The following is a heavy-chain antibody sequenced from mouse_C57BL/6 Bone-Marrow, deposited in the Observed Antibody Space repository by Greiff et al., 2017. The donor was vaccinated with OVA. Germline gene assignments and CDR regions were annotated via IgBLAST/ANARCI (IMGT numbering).Heavy chain of an antibody. CDR1: GYTFTDYE. CDR3: TTPYGNYGAY. D-gene: IGHD2-1*01. Sequence: QVQLKQSGAELVRPGASVTLSCKASGYTFTDYEMHWVKQTPVHGLEWIGAIDPETGGTAYNQKFKGKAILTADKSSSTAYMELRSLTSEDSAVYYCTTPYGNYGAYWSQGTLVTVSA. J-gene: IGHJ3*01. CDR2: IDPETGGT. V-gene: IGHV1-15*01.